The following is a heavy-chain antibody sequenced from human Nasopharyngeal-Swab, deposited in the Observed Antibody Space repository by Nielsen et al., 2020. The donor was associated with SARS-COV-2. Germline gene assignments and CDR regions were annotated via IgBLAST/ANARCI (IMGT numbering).Heavy chain of an antibody. D-gene: IGHD2-2*01. Sequence: GESLKISCAASGFTVSSTYMSWVRQAPGKGLDWVSVTETGGTTRYADSVKGRFTISRDSSTNTLYLQMNSLRVEDTAVYYCARDLGGGYCTTTNCLGSWGQGTLVTVSS. V-gene: IGHV3-53*01. CDR2: TETGGTT. CDR1: GFTVSSTY. CDR3: ARDLGGGYCTTTNCLGS. J-gene: IGHJ1*01.